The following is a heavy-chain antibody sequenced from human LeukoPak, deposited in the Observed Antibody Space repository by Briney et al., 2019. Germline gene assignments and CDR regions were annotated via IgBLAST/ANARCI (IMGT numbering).Heavy chain of an antibody. CDR1: GYSISSGYY. D-gene: IGHD6-13*01. Sequence: SETLYLTCAVSGYSISSGYYWGWIRQPPGKGLEWIGSIYHSGSTYYNPSLKSRVTISVDTSKNQFSLKLSSVTAADTAVYYCARRGIAAAADYWGQGTLVTVSS. CDR2: IYHSGST. V-gene: IGHV4-38-2*01. CDR3: ARRGIAAAADY. J-gene: IGHJ4*02.